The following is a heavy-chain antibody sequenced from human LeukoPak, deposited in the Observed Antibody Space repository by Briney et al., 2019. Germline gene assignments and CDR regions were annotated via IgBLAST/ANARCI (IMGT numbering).Heavy chain of an antibody. Sequence: SETLSLTCTVSGGSISSYYWSWIRQPPGKGLEWIGYIYYSGSTNYNPSLKSRVTISVDTSKSQFSLKLSSVTAADTAVYYCALAVAGTNWFDPWGQGTLVTVSS. V-gene: IGHV4-59*08. J-gene: IGHJ5*02. CDR2: IYYSGST. D-gene: IGHD6-19*01. CDR1: GGSISSYY. CDR3: ALAVAGTNWFDP.